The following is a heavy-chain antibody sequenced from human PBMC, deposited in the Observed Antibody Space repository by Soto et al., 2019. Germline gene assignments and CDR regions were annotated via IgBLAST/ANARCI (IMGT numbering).Heavy chain of an antibody. V-gene: IGHV4-59*08. Sequence: TSETLSLTCTVSRGSISNYFWTWIRQPPGRGLEWIGYIYYSGSTNYNPSLKSRVTISVDTSKNQFSLKLSSVTAADTAVYYCARLFRYSSSWYAGSGYYYYYYMDVWGKGTTVTVSS. CDR3: ARLFRYSSSWYAGSGYYYYYYMDV. D-gene: IGHD6-13*01. CDR2: IYYSGST. CDR1: RGSISNYF. J-gene: IGHJ6*03.